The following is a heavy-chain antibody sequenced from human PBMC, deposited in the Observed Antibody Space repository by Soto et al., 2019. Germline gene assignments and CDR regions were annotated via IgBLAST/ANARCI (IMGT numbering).Heavy chain of an antibody. J-gene: IGHJ3*01. V-gene: IGHV3-30*18. CDR2: ISYDGSNK. CDR1: GFTFSSYG. D-gene: IGHD3-16*02. CDR3: AKDPLV. Sequence: QVQLVESGGGVVQPGRSLRLSCAASGFTFSSYGMHWVRQAPGKGLEWVAVISYDGSNKYYADSVKGRFTISRDNSKNTLYLQMNSLRAEDTAVYYCAKDPLVWGQGTMVTVS.